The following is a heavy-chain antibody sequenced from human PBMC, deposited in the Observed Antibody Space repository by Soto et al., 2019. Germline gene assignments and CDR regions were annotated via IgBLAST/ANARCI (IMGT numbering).Heavy chain of an antibody. D-gene: IGHD1-26*01. CDR3: ARHAGEPHFDY. CDR1: GASIGSSYW. CDR2: ITRTGST. J-gene: IGHJ4*02. V-gene: IGHV4-4*02. Sequence: QVQLQESGPGLVKPSGALSLTCAVSGASIGSSYWWSWVRPPPGKGLEWIGKITRTGSTNYNPSLNSRVTISVDTSKNQFSLKLNSVTAADTAVYYCARHAGEPHFDYWGQGALVTVSS.